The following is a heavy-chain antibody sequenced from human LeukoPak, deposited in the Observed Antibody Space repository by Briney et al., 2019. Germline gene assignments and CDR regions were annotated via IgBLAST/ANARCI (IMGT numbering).Heavy chain of an antibody. CDR1: GFTFSSYG. CDR3: ARDVGIAA. V-gene: IGHV3-7*01. D-gene: IGHD6-13*01. Sequence: PGGSLRLSCAASGFTFSSYGMSWVRQAPGKGLEWVANIKQDGSEKYYVDSVKGRFTISRDNAKNSLYLQMNSLRAEDTAVYYCARDVGIAAWGQGTLVTVSS. CDR2: IKQDGSEK. J-gene: IGHJ5*02.